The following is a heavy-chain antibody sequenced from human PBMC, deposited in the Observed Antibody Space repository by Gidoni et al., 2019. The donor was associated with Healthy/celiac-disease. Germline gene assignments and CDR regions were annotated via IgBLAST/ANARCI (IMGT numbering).Heavy chain of an antibody. CDR2: ISSSSSYI. CDR3: AREYYYDSSAYDAFDI. V-gene: IGHV3-21*01. CDR1: GFTFSSYS. Sequence: EVQLVESGGGLVKPGGSLRLSCSASGFTFSSYSMNWVRQAPGKGLEWVSSISSSSSYIYYADSVKGRFTISRDNAKNSLYLQMNSLRAEDTAVYYCAREYYYDSSAYDAFDIWGQGTMVTVSS. J-gene: IGHJ3*02. D-gene: IGHD3-22*01.